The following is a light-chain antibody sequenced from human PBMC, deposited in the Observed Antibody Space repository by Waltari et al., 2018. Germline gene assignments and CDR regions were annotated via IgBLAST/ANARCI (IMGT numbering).Light chain of an antibody. J-gene: IGKJ2*01. CDR2: GAS. V-gene: IGKV3-15*01. CDR1: ESISIN. Sequence: TQSPATLSVSLGERVTLTCRASESISINLAWYHQKPGQPPRLIIPGASKRATGVPARFAGSGSRTEFTLTITSLQSEDIAVYYCHQYNNRPPYTFGQGTKLEIK. CDR3: HQYNNRPPYT.